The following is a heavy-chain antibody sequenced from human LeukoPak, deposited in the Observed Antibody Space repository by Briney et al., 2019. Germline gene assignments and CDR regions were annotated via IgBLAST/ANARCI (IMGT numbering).Heavy chain of an antibody. CDR1: GFPFIEYS. CDR3: ARDRKYSSSVVPKYYYYYGMDV. Sequence: GSLRLSCTASGFPFIEYSMNWVRQAPGKGLEWISYIGIDSGNTKYADSVRGRFTISADKAKNSLYLQMNSLRAEDTAVYYCARDRKYSSSVVPKYYYYYGMDVWGQGTTVTVSS. J-gene: IGHJ6*02. D-gene: IGHD6-13*01. CDR2: IGIDSGNT. V-gene: IGHV3-48*01.